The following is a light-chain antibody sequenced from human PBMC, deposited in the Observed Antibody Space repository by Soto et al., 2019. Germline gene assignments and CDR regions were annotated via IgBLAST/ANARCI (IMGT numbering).Light chain of an antibody. V-gene: IGKV1-5*01. CDR3: QQFDPFSRT. CDR2: SAS. Sequence: DVQMTQSPATLSASVGDTVTITCRASQTINTRLAWYQQRPGKAPKILVFSASRLKAGVPSRVSGTGSGSNFALTIRGLQPDDFAPYYCQQFDPFSRTFGRGTKLEI. J-gene: IGKJ2*02. CDR1: QTINTR.